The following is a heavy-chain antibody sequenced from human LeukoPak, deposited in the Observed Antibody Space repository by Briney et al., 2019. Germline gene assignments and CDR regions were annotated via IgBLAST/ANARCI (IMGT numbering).Heavy chain of an antibody. CDR2: IYPGDSDA. D-gene: IGHD1-26*01. CDR1: GYSFTNYW. CDR3: ARRRDLYSGSYYPFDY. Sequence: GESLKISCKGSGYSFTNYWIGWVRQMPGKGLKWMGIIYPGDSDARYSPSFQGQVTISADKSIRTAYLQWSSLKASDTAMYCCARRRDLYSGSYYPFDYWGQGTLVTVSS. V-gene: IGHV5-51*01. J-gene: IGHJ4*02.